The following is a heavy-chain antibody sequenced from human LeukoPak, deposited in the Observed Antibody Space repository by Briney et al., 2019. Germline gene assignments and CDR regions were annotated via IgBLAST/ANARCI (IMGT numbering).Heavy chain of an antibody. V-gene: IGHV3-21*01. D-gene: IGHD1-26*01. Sequence: PGGSLRLSCAASGFTFSSYSMNWVRQAPGKGLEWVSFISSGSSYIYYADSVKGRFTLSRDNSKNTLYLQMNSLRAEDTAVYYCAKDGREWELNFDYWGQGTLVTVSS. CDR3: AKDGREWELNFDY. J-gene: IGHJ4*02. CDR2: ISSGSSYI. CDR1: GFTFSSYS.